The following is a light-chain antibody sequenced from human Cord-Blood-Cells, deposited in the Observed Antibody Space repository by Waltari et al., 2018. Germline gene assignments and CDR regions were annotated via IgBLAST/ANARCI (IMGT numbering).Light chain of an antibody. J-gene: IGLJ3*02. Sequence: QSVLTQPPSVSGAPGQRVTISCPGSSSNIGAGYEVPWYQQLPGTAPKLLIYGNSNRPSGVPDRFSGSKSGTSASLAITGLQAEDEADYYCQSYDSSLSVWVFGGGTKLTVL. CDR3: QSYDSSLSVWV. V-gene: IGLV1-40*01. CDR1: SSNIGAGYE. CDR2: GNS.